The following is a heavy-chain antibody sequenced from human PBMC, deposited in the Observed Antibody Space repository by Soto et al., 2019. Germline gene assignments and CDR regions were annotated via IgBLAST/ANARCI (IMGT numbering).Heavy chain of an antibody. CDR3: ARYCSSTSCRGWFDP. J-gene: IGHJ5*02. Sequence: SETLSLTCTVSGYSISSGYYWGWIRQPPGKGLEWIGSIYHSGSTYYNPSLKSRVTISVDTSKNQFSLKLSSVTAADTAVYYCARYCSSTSCRGWFDPWGQGTLVTVSS. V-gene: IGHV4-38-2*02. CDR2: IYHSGST. CDR1: GYSISSGYY. D-gene: IGHD2-2*01.